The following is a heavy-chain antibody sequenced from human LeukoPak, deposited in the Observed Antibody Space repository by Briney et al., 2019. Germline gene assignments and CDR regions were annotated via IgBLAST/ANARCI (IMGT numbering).Heavy chain of an antibody. CDR2: IYYSGST. CDR3: ARDRAARPLFGYYGMDV. CDR1: GGSISSYY. J-gene: IGHJ6*02. V-gene: IGHV4-59*01. Sequence: PSETLSLTCTVSGGSISSYYWSWIRQPPGKGLEWIGYIYYSGSTNYNPSLKSRVTISVDTSKNQFSLKLSSVTAADTAVYYRARDRAARPLFGYYGMDVWGQGTTVTVSS. D-gene: IGHD6-6*01.